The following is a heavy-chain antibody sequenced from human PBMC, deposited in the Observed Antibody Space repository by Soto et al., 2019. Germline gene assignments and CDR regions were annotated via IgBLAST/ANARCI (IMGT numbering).Heavy chain of an antibody. Sequence: QVQLVESGGGVVQPGRSLRLSCAASGFTFSSYAMHWVRQAPGKGLEWVAVISYDGSNKYYADTVKGRITISRDNSKNPGYLQMNSLRAEDTAVYDCARGGMTTVVTLFDYWGQGTLVTVSS. J-gene: IGHJ4*02. D-gene: IGHD4-17*01. CDR1: GFTFSSYA. V-gene: IGHV3-30-3*01. CDR3: ARGGMTTVVTLFDY. CDR2: ISYDGSNK.